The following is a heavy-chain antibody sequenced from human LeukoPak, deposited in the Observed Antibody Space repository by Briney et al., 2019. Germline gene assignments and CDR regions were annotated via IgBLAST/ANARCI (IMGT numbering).Heavy chain of an antibody. CDR3: VRDSRGEQLGGTFDP. CDR1: GFTFNTYN. Sequence: GGSLRLSCAASGFTFNTYNMNWVRQAPGKGLEWVSSISSGSNYIYYSDSVKGRFTISRDNAKDSLYLQMNSLRADDTAVYYCVRDSRGEQLGGTFDPWGQGTLVTVSS. CDR2: ISSGSNYI. V-gene: IGHV3-21*01. J-gene: IGHJ5*02. D-gene: IGHD6-13*01.